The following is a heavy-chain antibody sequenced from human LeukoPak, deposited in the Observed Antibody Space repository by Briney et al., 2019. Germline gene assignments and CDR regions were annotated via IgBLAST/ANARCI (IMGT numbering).Heavy chain of an antibody. CDR2: TYYRSKWYN. J-gene: IGHJ5*02. CDR3: ARDGQLAARVFDP. CDR1: GDSVSSNSAA. D-gene: IGHD6-6*01. Sequence: SQTLSLTCAISGDSVSSNSAAWNWIRQSPSRGLEWLGRTYYRSKWYNDYAVSVKSRITINPDTSKNQFSLKLSSVTAADTAVYYCARDGQLAARVFDPWGQGTLVTVSS. V-gene: IGHV6-1*01.